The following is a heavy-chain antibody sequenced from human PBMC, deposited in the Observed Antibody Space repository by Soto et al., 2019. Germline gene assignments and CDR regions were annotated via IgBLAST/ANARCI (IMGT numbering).Heavy chain of an antibody. CDR2: INACNGNT. Sequence: ASVKVSCKASGYTFTSYAMHWVRQAPGQRLEWMGWINACNGNTNYAQKLQGRVTMTTDTSTSTVYMELSSLRFDDTAVYYCARDLAAGDYWGQGTLVTVSS. J-gene: IGHJ4*02. D-gene: IGHD6-13*01. CDR1: GYTFTSYA. V-gene: IGHV1-3*01. CDR3: ARDLAAGDY.